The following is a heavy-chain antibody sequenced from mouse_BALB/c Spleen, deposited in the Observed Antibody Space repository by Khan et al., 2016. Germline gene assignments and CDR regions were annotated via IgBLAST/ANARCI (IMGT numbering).Heavy chain of an antibody. CDR2: INPSTGYT. V-gene: IGHV1-7*01. D-gene: IGHD1-1*01. CDR1: GYTFTSYW. Sequence: QVQLQQSGAELAKPGASVKMSCKASGYTFTSYWMHWVKQRPGQGLEWIGYINPSTGYTEYNQKFKDKATLTADKSSSTAYMQLSSLTSEDSAVYYCASYYGSSYARDYWGQGTSVTVSS. J-gene: IGHJ4*01. CDR3: ASYYGSSYARDY.